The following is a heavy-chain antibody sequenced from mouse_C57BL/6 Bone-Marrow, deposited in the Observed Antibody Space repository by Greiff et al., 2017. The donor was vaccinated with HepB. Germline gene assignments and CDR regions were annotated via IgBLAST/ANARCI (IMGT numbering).Heavy chain of an antibody. D-gene: IGHD2-1*01. J-gene: IGHJ1*03. Sequence: EVNVVESGGGLVKPGGSLKLSCAASGFTFSSYAMSWVRQTPEKRLEWVATISDGGSYTYYPDNVKGRFTISRDNAKNNLYLQMSHLKSEDTAMYYCARDYYGNYDWYFDVWGTGTTVTVSS. CDR3: ARDYYGNYDWYFDV. V-gene: IGHV5-4*01. CDR1: GFTFSSYA. CDR2: ISDGGSYT.